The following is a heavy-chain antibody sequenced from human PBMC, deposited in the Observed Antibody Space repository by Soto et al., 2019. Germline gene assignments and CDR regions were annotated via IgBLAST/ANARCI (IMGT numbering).Heavy chain of an antibody. D-gene: IGHD6-6*01. Sequence: QVQLVQSGAEVKKPGSSVKVSCKASGGTFSSYAISWVRQAPGQGLEWMGGIIPIFGTANYAQKFQGRVTITADESTSTADMELSSLRSEDTAVDYCARGSEYSSSLPKLFPQIGWRRMDVWGQGTTVTVSS. CDR1: GGTFSSYA. CDR3: ARGSEYSSSLPKLFPQIGWRRMDV. V-gene: IGHV1-69*01. J-gene: IGHJ6*02. CDR2: IIPIFGTA.